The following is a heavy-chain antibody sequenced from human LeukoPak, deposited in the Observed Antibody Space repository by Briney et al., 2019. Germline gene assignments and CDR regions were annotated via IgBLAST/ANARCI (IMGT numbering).Heavy chain of an antibody. V-gene: IGHV3-30*02. Sequence: GGSLRLSCAASGFTFSSYGMHWVRQAPGKGLEWVAFIRYDGSNKYYADSVKGRFTISRDNSKNTLYLQMNSLRAEDTAVYYCAKVTRPVSGGSFDYWGQGTLVTVSS. CDR3: AKVTRPVSGGSFDY. D-gene: IGHD4-23*01. CDR1: GFTFSSYG. CDR2: IRYDGSNK. J-gene: IGHJ4*02.